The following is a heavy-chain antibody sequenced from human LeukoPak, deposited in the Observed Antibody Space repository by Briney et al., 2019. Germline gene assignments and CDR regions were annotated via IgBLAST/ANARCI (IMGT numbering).Heavy chain of an antibody. CDR1: GVTFSSYS. CDR2: ISSRSTYI. V-gene: IGHV3-21*01. J-gene: IGHJ4*02. Sequence: PGGSLRLSCAASGVTFSSYSMNWVRQAPGKGLEWVSSISSRSTYIYYADSVKGRFTISRDNAKNSLYLQMNSLRAEDTAAYYCARDNYRKFDYWGQGTLVTVSS. CDR3: ARDNYRKFDY. D-gene: IGHD4-11*01.